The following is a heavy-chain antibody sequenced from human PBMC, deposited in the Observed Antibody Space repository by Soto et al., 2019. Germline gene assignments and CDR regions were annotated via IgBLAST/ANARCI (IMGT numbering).Heavy chain of an antibody. J-gene: IGHJ4*02. Sequence: QVQLVQSGAEMKRPGASVILSCKASGYIFTTYSIHWVRQTAGQGLEWMAKVDPRDGSTGYAQKLLGRVSMAWDTSTGTVSMEVSSLTSDDTATYYCARVRSSGREFDYWGQGTQVTGSS. CDR1: GYIFTTYS. CDR3: ARVRSSGREFDY. CDR2: VDPRDGST. D-gene: IGHD6-25*01. V-gene: IGHV1-46*04.